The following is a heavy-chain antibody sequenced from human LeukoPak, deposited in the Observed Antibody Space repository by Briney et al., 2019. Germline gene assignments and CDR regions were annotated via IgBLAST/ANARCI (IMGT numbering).Heavy chain of an antibody. CDR3: ARYLRQTGTFYLDY. J-gene: IGHJ4*02. CDR1: GFTFSNAW. D-gene: IGHD3-16*01. V-gene: IGHV4-59*01. CDR2: FHYSGST. Sequence: PGGSLRLSCAASGFTFSNAWMTWSRQPPRKGLEWIGYFHYSGSTNYNPSLKSRVTMSVDTSKNQFSLKLTSVTAADTAVYYCARYLRQTGTFYLDYWGQGTLVTVSS.